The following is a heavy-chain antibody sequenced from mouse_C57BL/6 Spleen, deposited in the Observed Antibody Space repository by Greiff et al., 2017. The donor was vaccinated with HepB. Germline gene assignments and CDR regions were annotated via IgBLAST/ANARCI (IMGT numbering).Heavy chain of an antibody. CDR3: ARSESNSRYWYFDV. CDR2: IYPGDGDT. J-gene: IGHJ1*03. V-gene: IGHV1-82*01. CDR1: GYAFSSSW. D-gene: IGHD2-5*01. Sequence: VQLQQSGPELVKPGASVKISCKASGYAFSSSWMNWVKQRPGKGLEWIGRIYPGDGDTNYNGKFKGKATLTADKSSSTAYMQLSSLTSEDSAVYFCARSESNSRYWYFDVWGTGTTVTVSS.